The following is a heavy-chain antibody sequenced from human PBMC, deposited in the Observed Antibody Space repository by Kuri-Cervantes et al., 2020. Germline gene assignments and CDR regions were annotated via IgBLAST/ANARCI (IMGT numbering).Heavy chain of an antibody. V-gene: IGHV3-48*01. Sequence: GESLKISCAASGFTFDDHGMSWVRQTPGKGLEWVSYISSSSSTIYYADSVKGRFTISRDNAKNSLYLQMNSLRAENTAVYYCAKDQNYDYVWGSYRPDYYMDVWGKGTTVTVSS. CDR3: AKDQNYDYVWGSYRPDYYMDV. CDR2: ISSSSSTI. J-gene: IGHJ6*03. CDR1: GFTFDDHG. D-gene: IGHD3-16*02.